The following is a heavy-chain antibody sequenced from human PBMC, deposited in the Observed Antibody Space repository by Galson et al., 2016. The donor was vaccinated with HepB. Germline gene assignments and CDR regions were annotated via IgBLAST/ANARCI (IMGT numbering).Heavy chain of an antibody. CDR1: GGTFSNSA. V-gene: IGHV1-69*13. CDR2: IIPFFGTT. Sequence: SVKVSCKASGGTFSNSAFSWVRQAPGQGLEWMGGIIPFFGTTKYAHKFQGRVTITADESTGTAYMELSSLRSEDTAVYYCARLGPFLFSGDWHGVHYFDYWGQGTLVTVSS. J-gene: IGHJ4*02. D-gene: IGHD2-21*02. CDR3: ARLGPFLFSGDWHGVHYFDY.